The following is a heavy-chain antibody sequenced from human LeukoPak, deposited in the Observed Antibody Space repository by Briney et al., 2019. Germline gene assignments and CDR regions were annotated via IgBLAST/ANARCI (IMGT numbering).Heavy chain of an antibody. D-gene: IGHD6-13*01. CDR1: GFAFSSYA. CDR3: ARRGAAGTYYFDY. J-gene: IGHJ4*02. CDR2: IRYSGDIT. Sequence: PGGSLRLSCAASGFAFSSYAMSWVRQAPGKGPEWVSAIRYSGDITYYADSVKGRFTISRDNSKNTLYLQTNSLRAEDTAVYYCARRGAAGTYYFDYWGQGTLVTVSS. V-gene: IGHV3-23*01.